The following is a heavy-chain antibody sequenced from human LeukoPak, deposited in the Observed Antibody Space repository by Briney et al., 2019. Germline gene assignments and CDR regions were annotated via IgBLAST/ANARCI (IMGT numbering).Heavy chain of an antibody. CDR3: AKTDYDSSGYDRFYYYYMDV. Sequence: PGGSLRLSCAASGFTFSSYSMNWVRQAPGKGLEWVSYISSSSSTIYYADSVRGLFTISRDNAKNSLYLQMNSLRAEDTAVYYCAKTDYDSSGYDRFYYYYMDVWGKGTTVTVSS. V-gene: IGHV3-48*01. J-gene: IGHJ6*03. CDR1: GFTFSSYS. D-gene: IGHD3-22*01. CDR2: ISSSSSTI.